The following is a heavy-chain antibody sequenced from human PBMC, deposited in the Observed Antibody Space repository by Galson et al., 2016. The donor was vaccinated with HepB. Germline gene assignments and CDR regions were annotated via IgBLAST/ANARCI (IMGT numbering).Heavy chain of an antibody. CDR1: GDSIRGSNW. D-gene: IGHD3-10*01. CDR2: IYHSGST. J-gene: IGHJ3*01. CDR3: ARNKGSGGVADAFDV. Sequence: TLSLTCVFSGDSIRGSNWWSWVRQAPGKGLEWIAEIYHSGSTNYNPSLKRRVTISVDKSKNQLSLKLNSVTAADTAVYYCARNKGSGGVADAFDVWGQGTMVTVSS. V-gene: IGHV4-4*02.